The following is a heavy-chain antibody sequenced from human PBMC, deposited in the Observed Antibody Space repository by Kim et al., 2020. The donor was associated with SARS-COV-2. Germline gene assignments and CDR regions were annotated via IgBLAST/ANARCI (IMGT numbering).Heavy chain of an antibody. CDR3: TRRYDY. Sequence: IFYSGNANYNPSLKSRVTMSVDMSKNQFSLRMTSVTPTDTAVYYCTRRYDYWGQGILVTVSS. V-gene: IGHV4-59*08. CDR2: IFYSGNA. J-gene: IGHJ4*02.